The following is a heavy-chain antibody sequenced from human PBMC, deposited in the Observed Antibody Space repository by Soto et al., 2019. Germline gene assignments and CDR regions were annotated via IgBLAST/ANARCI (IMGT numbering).Heavy chain of an antibody. CDR3: ARPESPYSSSWYKAFDI. Sequence: KPSETLSLTCTVSGGSISSSSYYWGWIRQPPGKGLEWIGSIYYSGSTYYNPSLKSRVTISVDTSKNQFSLKLSSVTAADTAVYYCARPESPYSSSWYKAFDIWGQGTMVTVSS. D-gene: IGHD6-13*01. CDR2: IYYSGST. V-gene: IGHV4-39*01. CDR1: GGSISSSSYY. J-gene: IGHJ3*02.